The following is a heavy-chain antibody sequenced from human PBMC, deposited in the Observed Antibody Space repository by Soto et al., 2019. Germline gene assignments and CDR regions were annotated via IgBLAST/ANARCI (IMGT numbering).Heavy chain of an antibody. CDR2: INPNGGGT. V-gene: IGHV1-2*02. D-gene: IGHD6-6*01. CDR3: AREGIAARSPTD. CDR1: GYTFTGYY. J-gene: IGHJ4*02. Sequence: QVQVMQSGAEVKKPGASVKVSCKASGYTFTGYYLHWVRQAPGQGLEWLGWINPNGGGTNDAQDFQGRLTMTRDASINTAYLEVTRLRSEDTAVYYCAREGIAARSPTDWGQGTLVTVSS.